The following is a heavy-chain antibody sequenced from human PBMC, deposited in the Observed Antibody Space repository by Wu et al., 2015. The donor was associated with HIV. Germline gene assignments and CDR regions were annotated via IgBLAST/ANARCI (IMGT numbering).Heavy chain of an antibody. Sequence: QVQLVQSGAEVKKPGSSVKVSCKASGGTFSSYSISWVRQAPGQGLEWMGRISPYNGNTNYAQKLQGRVTMTTDTSTSTAFMELRSLRSDDTAVYYCAKSMTGSVAYFDYWGQGTLVTVSS. CDR2: ISPYNGNT. V-gene: IGHV1-18*01. CDR1: GGTFSSYS. D-gene: IGHD1-20*01. CDR3: AKSMTGSVAYFDY. J-gene: IGHJ4*02.